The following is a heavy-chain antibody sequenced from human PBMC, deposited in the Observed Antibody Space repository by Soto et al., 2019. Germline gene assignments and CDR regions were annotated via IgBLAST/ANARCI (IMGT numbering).Heavy chain of an antibody. CDR2: IIPIFGTA. CDR1: GGTFSSCA. V-gene: IGHV1-69*06. J-gene: IGHJ6*02. CDR3: ARGGGIVLMVYAMDV. D-gene: IGHD2-8*01. Sequence: GASVKVSCKASGGTFSSCAISWVRQAPGQGLEWMGGIIPIFGTANYAQKFQGRVTITADKSTSTAYMELSSLRSEDTAVYYCARGGGIVLMVYAMDVWGQGTTVTVSS.